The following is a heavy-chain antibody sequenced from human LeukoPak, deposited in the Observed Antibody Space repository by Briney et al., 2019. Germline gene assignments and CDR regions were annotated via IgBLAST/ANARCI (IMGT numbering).Heavy chain of an antibody. J-gene: IGHJ4*02. D-gene: IGHD2-2*01. CDR3: AKDFDQLLFYFDY. V-gene: IGHV3-30*18. Sequence: GGSLRLSCAASGFTFSSYGMHWVRQAPGKGVEWGAFIAYDGSNKYYTDSVKGRFTISRDNSKNTLYLQMNSLRAEDTAVYYCAKDFDQLLFYFDYWGQGTLVTVSS. CDR1: GFTFSSYG. CDR2: IAYDGSNK.